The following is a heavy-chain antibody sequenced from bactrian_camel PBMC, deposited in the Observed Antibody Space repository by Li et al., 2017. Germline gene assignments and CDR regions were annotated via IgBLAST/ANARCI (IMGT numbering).Heavy chain of an antibody. D-gene: IGHD8*01. CDR1: GFSYSPN. CDR2: INSETLT. Sequence: VQLVESGGASVQTGGSLTLSCVASGFSYSPNMAWFRQAPGKEREAIASINSETLTNYADSVKGRFTLSEDSAKNTLYLQMDALKPEDTAIYYCASSPLKPKPWTAVSEYNTWGQGTQVTVS. J-gene: IGHJ6*01. V-gene: IGHV3S53*01. CDR3: ASSPLKPKPWTAVSEYNT.